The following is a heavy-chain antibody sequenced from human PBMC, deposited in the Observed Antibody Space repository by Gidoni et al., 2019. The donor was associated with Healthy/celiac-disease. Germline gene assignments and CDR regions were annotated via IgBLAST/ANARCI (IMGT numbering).Heavy chain of an antibody. CDR3: AGSPSYYYGSGSYYNRVFDY. J-gene: IGHJ4*02. D-gene: IGHD3-10*01. Sequence: QVQLQQWGAGLLKPSETLSLTFAVYGGSFSGYYLSWIRQPPGKGLEWIGEINHSGSTNYNPSLKSRVTISVDTSKTKSSLKLSSVTAADTAVYYCAGSPSYYYGSGSYYNRVFDYWGQGTLVTVSS. CDR2: INHSGST. CDR1: GGSFSGYY. V-gene: IGHV4-34*01.